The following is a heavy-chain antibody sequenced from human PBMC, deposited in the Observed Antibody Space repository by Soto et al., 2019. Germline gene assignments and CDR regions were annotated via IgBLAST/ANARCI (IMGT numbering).Heavy chain of an antibody. CDR1: TFTFTSSA. V-gene: IGHV1-58*01. J-gene: IGHJ4*02. D-gene: IGHD1-26*01. CDR2: IVVGSGNT. Sequence: GASEKVSCKASTFTFTSSAAQWVLQARGQSLEGIGWIVVGSGNTKYAQNFQERVTITRDMSSGTAYLELSSLRSEDTAVYYCATRREGGTYYFEYWGQGTLVTVSS. CDR3: ATRREGGTYYFEY.